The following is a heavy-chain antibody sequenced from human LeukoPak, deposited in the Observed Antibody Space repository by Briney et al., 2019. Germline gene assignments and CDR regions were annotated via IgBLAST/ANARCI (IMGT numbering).Heavy chain of an antibody. J-gene: IGHJ4*02. V-gene: IGHV3-30*12. Sequence: GGSLRLSCTASGFAFSTYGMHWVRQAPGKGLEWVAVISYDGSNKYYADSVKGRFTISRDNSKNTLYLQMNSLKTEDTAVYYCTTEGRLRSPFDYWGQGTLVTVSS. CDR2: ISYDGSNK. CDR1: GFAFSTYG. CDR3: TTEGRLRSPFDY.